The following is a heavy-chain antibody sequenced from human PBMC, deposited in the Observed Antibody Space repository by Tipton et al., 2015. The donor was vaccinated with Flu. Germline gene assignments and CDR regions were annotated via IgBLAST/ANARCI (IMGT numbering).Heavy chain of an antibody. CDR2: IIPIFGTA. D-gene: IGHD2-2*01. CDR1: GGTFSSYA. Sequence: QSGAEVKKPGSSVKVSCKASGGTFSSYAISWVRQAPGQGLEWMGGIIPIFGTANYAQKFQGRVTITADESTSTAYMELSSLRSEDTAVYYCASRESRPDLVPVYYMDVWGKGTTVTVSS. V-gene: IGHV1-69*01. CDR3: ASRESRPDLVPVYYMDV. J-gene: IGHJ6*03.